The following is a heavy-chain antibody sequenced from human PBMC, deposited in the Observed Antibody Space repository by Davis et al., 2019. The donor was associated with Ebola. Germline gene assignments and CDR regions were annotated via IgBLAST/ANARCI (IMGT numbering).Heavy chain of an antibody. J-gene: IGHJ6*02. CDR2: ISYDGSNK. D-gene: IGHD2-2*01. CDR1: GFTFSRYA. Sequence: GGSLRLSCAASGFTFSRYAMHWVRQAPGKGLEWVAVISYDGSNKYYADSVKGRFTISRDNSKNTLYLQMNSLRAEDTAVYYCASTKGVVPFYGMDVWGQGTTVTVSS. V-gene: IGHV3-30-3*01. CDR3: ASTKGVVPFYGMDV.